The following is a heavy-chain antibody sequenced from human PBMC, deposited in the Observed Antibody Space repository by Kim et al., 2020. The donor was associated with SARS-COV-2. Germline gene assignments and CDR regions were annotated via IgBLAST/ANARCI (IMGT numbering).Heavy chain of an antibody. Sequence: GGSLRLSCAASGFTFSSYGMHWVRQAPGKGLEWVAVISYDGSNKYYADSVKGRFTISIDNSKNTLYLQMNSLRAEDTAVYYCATALMGDVWGQGTTVTVS. CDR2: ISYDGSNK. D-gene: IGHD2-8*01. V-gene: IGHV3-30*03. J-gene: IGHJ6*02. CDR3: ATALMGDV. CDR1: GFTFSSYG.